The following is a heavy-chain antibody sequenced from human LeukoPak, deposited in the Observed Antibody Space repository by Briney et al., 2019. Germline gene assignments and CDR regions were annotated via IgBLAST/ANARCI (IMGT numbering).Heavy chain of an antibody. Sequence: VGSLRLSCAASGFTFSSYSMNWVRQAPGKGLEWVSSISSSSSYIYYADSVKGRFTISRDNAKNSLYLQMNSLRAEDTAVYYCAREVKYDFWSGYYGDDAFDIWGQETMVTVSS. CDR2: ISSSSSYI. J-gene: IGHJ3*02. CDR3: AREVKYDFWSGYYGDDAFDI. CDR1: GFTFSSYS. D-gene: IGHD3-3*01. V-gene: IGHV3-21*01.